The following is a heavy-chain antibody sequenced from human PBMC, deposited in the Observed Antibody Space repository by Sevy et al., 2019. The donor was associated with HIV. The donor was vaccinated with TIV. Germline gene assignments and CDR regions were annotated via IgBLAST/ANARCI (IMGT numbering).Heavy chain of an antibody. V-gene: IGHV3-48*01. CDR2: ITSSSTPI. CDR3: ARAGEWELHAPFDY. J-gene: IGHJ4*02. CDR1: GFTFSRYS. D-gene: IGHD1-26*01. Sequence: GGSLRLSCAASGFTFSRYSMNWVRQAPGKGLEWISYITSSSTPIYYADSVKGRFTISRDNAKNSLYLQMNSLRADDTAVYYCARAGEWELHAPFDYWGQGTLVTVSS.